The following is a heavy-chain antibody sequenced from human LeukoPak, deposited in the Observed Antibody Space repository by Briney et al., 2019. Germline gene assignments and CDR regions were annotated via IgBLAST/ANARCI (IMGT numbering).Heavy chain of an antibody. J-gene: IGHJ4*02. Sequence: PGGSLRLSCAAFGFTFSTYAMSWVRQAPGKGLEWVSGISGSGGSTYYADSVKGRFTISRDTSKNTLYLQMNSLRAEDTAVYYCAKDSSGYYSNFDYWGQGTLVTVSS. CDR2: ISGSGGST. V-gene: IGHV3-23*01. CDR3: AKDSSGYYSNFDY. D-gene: IGHD3-22*01. CDR1: GFTFSTYA.